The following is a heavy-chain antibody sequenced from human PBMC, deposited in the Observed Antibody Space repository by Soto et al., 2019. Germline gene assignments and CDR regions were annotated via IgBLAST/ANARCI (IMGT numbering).Heavy chain of an antibody. CDR3: ARRILWPTSHDAFDI. V-gene: IGHV4-31*03. D-gene: IGHD2-21*01. CDR1: GGSISSGGYY. CDR2: IYYSGST. Sequence: QVQLQESGPGLVKPSQTLSLTCTVSGGSISSGGYYWSWIRQHPGKGLEWIGYIYYSGSTYYNPSLKSRVTISVDTSKNQFSLKLSSVTAADTAVYYCARRILWPTSHDAFDIWGQGTMVTVSS. J-gene: IGHJ3*02.